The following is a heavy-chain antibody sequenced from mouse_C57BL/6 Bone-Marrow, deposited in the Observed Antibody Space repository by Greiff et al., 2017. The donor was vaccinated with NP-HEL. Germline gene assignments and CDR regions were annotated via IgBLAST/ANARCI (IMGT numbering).Heavy chain of an antibody. J-gene: IGHJ4*01. D-gene: IGHD2-4*01. CDR1: GYTFTDYY. CDR3: ASPIYYDYDMDY. Sequence: EVQLQQSGPELVKPGASVKISCKASGYTFTDYYMNWVKQSHGKSLEWIGDINPNNGGTSYNQKFKGKATLTVDKSSSTAYMELRSLTSEDSAVYYCASPIYYDYDMDYWGQGTSVTVSS. CDR2: INPNNGGT. V-gene: IGHV1-26*01.